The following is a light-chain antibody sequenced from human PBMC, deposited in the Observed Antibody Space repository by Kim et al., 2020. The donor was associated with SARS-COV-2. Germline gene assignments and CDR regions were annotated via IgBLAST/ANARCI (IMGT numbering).Light chain of an antibody. Sequence: AIQLTKSPSSLSASVGDRITITCRASQGILDDLGWYQQKPGQAPKLLIYAASSLESGVPSRFSGSGFGTDFTLTISSLQPEDRGTYYCLQDFSYPWTFGQGTKVDIK. CDR3: LQDFSYPWT. J-gene: IGKJ1*01. CDR2: AAS. V-gene: IGKV1-6*01. CDR1: QGILDD.